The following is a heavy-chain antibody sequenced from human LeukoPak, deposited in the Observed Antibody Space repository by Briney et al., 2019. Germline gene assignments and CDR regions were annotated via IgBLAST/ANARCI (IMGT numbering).Heavy chain of an antibody. Sequence: PGRSLRLSCAASGFTFSSYSMNWVRQAPGKGLEWVSYISSSSSTIYYADSVKGRFTISRDNAKNSLYLQMNSLRAEDTAVYYCASLLTAVDYWGQGTLVTVSS. J-gene: IGHJ4*02. D-gene: IGHD5-18*01. CDR3: ASLLTAVDY. CDR2: ISSSSSTI. V-gene: IGHV3-48*01. CDR1: GFTFSSYS.